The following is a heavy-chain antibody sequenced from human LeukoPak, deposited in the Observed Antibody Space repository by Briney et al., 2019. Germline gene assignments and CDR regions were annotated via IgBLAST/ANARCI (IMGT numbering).Heavy chain of an antibody. V-gene: IGHV3-49*03. Sequence: GGSLRLSCTASGFTFGDYAMSWFRQAPGKGLEWVGFIRSKAYGGTTEYAASVKGRFTISRDDSKSIAYLQMNSLKTEDTAVYYCTSLGYRSSTSCYAFYYYYGMDVWGQGTTVTVSS. D-gene: IGHD2-2*01. CDR1: GFTFGDYA. CDR3: TSLGYRSSTSCYAFYYYYGMDV. CDR2: IRSKAYGGTT. J-gene: IGHJ6*02.